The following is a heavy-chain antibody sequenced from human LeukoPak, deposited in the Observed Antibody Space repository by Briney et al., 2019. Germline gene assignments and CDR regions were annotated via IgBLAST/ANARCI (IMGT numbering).Heavy chain of an antibody. V-gene: IGHV4-38-2*02. CDR1: GSSLTATYD. D-gene: IGHD2-8*01. J-gene: IGHJ4*02. Sequence: SETLSLPCTVSGSSLTATYDWAWFRQPPGKGLEWIATVFQLQTVRTFYNPSLESRVTMSLDTSQNQFSLNLTSVTAADTALYFCARVLNAPKFIDSWGQGTLVTVSS. CDR2: VFQLQTVRT. CDR3: ARVLNAPKFIDS.